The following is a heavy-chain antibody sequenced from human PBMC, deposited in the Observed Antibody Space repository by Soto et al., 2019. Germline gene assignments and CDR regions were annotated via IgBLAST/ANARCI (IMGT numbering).Heavy chain of an antibody. CDR2: IYYSGST. Sequence: LSLTCTVSGGSISSSSYYWGWIRQPPGKGLEWIGSIYYSGSTYYNPSLKSRVTISVDTSKNQFSLKLSSVTAADTAVYYCARQSYYDSSGSRAFDPWGQGTLVTVSS. D-gene: IGHD3-22*01. CDR1: GGSISSSSYY. J-gene: IGHJ5*02. CDR3: ARQSYYDSSGSRAFDP. V-gene: IGHV4-39*01.